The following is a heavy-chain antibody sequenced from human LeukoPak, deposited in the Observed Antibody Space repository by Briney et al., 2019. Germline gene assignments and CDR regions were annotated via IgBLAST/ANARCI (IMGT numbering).Heavy chain of an antibody. CDR3: ARGGVYYYDSSGNDY. Sequence: SVKVSCKASGGTFSSYAISWVRQAPGQGLEWMGGIIPIFGTANYAQKFQGRVTITADKSSTTVYMELSRLRSDDTAVYYCARGGVYYYDSSGNDYWGQGTLVTVSS. CDR2: IIPIFGTA. CDR1: GGTFSSYA. J-gene: IGHJ4*02. D-gene: IGHD3-22*01. V-gene: IGHV1-69*06.